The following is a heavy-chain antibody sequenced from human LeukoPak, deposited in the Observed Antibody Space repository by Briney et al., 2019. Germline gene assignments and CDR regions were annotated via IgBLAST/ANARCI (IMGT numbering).Heavy chain of an antibody. V-gene: IGHV4-59*01. CDR3: ARYSGSYPHDAFEI. Sequence: GSLRLSCAASGFTFSSYWMSWVRQAPGKGLEWIGYIYYSGSTSYNPSLKSRVTISVDTSKNQFSLKLRSVTAADTAVYYCARYSGSYPHDAFEIWGQGTMVTVSS. J-gene: IGHJ3*02. D-gene: IGHD1-26*01. CDR1: GFTFSSYW. CDR2: IYYSGST.